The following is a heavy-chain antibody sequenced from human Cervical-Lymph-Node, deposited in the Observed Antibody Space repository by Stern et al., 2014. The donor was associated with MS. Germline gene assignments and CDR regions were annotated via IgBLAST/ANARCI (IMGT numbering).Heavy chain of an antibody. D-gene: IGHD3-3*01. CDR2: INPRGGST. Sequence: QVQLVQSGAEVKKPGASVKVSCKASGYTFTSYSMHWVRQAPGQGLEWMGIINPRGGSTSYAQKFQGRVTMTRDTSTSTVYMELSSLRSEDTAVYYCARDDFWSRQNHYYYGMDVWGQGTTVTVSS. CDR1: GYTFTSYS. CDR3: ARDDFWSRQNHYYYGMDV. J-gene: IGHJ6*02. V-gene: IGHV1-46*03.